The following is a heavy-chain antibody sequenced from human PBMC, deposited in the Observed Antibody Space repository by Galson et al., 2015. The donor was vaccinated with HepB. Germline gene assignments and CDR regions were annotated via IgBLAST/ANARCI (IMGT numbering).Heavy chain of an antibody. V-gene: IGHV3-23*01. CDR2: ISGSGGST. CDR1: GFTFSSYA. D-gene: IGHD3-16*02. Sequence: SLRLSCAASGFTFSSYAMSWVRQAPGKGLEWVSAISGSGGSTYYADSVKGRFTISRDNSKNTLYLQMNSLRAEDTAVYYCAKGYYDYIWGSYRVDYWGQGTLVTVSS. J-gene: IGHJ4*02. CDR3: AKGYYDYIWGSYRVDY.